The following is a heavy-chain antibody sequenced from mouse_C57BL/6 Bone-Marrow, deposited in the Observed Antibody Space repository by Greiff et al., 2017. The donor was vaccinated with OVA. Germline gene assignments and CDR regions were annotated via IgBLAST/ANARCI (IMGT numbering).Heavy chain of an antibody. D-gene: IGHD1-1*01. CDR2: IRNKANGYTT. CDR3: ARPTVPSWYFDV. V-gene: IGHV7-3*01. CDR1: GFTFTDYY. J-gene: IGHJ1*03. Sequence: EVQLVESGGGLVQPGGSLSLSCAASGFTFTDYYMSWVRQTPGKALEWLGFIRNKANGYTTEYSASVKGRFTISRDNSQSILYLQMNALRTEDSATDYCARPTVPSWYFDVWGTGTTVTVSS.